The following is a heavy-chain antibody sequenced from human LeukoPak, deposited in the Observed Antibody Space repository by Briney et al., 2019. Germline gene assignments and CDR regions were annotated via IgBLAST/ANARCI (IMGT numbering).Heavy chain of an antibody. CDR3: ARGTVRKVRFLEWLNDY. CDR1: GYTLTELS. V-gene: IGHV1-24*01. CDR2: FDPEDGET. D-gene: IGHD3-3*01. J-gene: IGHJ4*02. Sequence: GASVKVSCKVSGYTLTELSMHWVRQAPGKGLEWMGGFDPEDGETIYAQKFQGRVTMTEDTSTDTAYMELSRLRSDDTAVYYCARGTVRKVRFLEWLNDYWGQGTLVTVFS.